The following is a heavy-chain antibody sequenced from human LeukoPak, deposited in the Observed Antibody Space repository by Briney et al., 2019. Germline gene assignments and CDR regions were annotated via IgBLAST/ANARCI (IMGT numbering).Heavy chain of an antibody. V-gene: IGHV4-59*01. CDR1: GGSISTYY. J-gene: IGHJ6*03. CDR3: ARASVTYYYYYMDV. Sequence: SETLSLTCTVSGGSISTYYWSWIRQPPGKGLEWIAYIHYSGSTNYSPSLKSRVTISVDTSKNQFSLKLSSVTAADTAVYYCARASVTYYYYYMDVWGKGTTVTVSS. D-gene: IGHD4-11*01. CDR2: IHYSGST.